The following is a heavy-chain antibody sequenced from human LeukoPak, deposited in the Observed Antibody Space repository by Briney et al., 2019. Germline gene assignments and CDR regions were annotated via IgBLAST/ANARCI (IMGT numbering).Heavy chain of an antibody. CDR3: ASISEVWSGYYTVHHDY. CDR2: INPNRGDT. Sequence: GASVKVSCKTSGYTFTDYYMHWVRQAPGQGLEWMGRINPNRGDTNYAQKFLGRVTMTRDTSISTAYMELSSLTSDDTAVYYCASISEVWSGYYTVHHDYWGQGTLVTVSS. J-gene: IGHJ4*02. D-gene: IGHD3-3*01. V-gene: IGHV1-2*02. CDR1: GYTFTDYY.